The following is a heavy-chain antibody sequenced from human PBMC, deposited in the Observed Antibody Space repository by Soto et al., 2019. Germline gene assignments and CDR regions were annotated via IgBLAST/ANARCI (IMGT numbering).Heavy chain of an antibody. CDR3: ARVEMATIRWWFDP. D-gene: IGHD5-12*01. V-gene: IGHV1-3*01. Sequence: ASVKVSCKASGYTFTSYAMHWVRQAPGQRLEWMGWINAGNGNTKYSQKFQGRVTITRDTSASTAYMELSSLRSEDTAVYYCARVEMATIRWWFDPWGQGTLVTVSS. CDR1: GYTFTSYA. J-gene: IGHJ5*02. CDR2: INAGNGNT.